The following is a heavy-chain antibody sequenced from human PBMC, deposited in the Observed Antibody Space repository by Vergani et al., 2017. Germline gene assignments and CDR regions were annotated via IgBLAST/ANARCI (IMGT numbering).Heavy chain of an antibody. J-gene: IGHJ5*02. V-gene: IGHV4-39*01. Sequence: QLQLQESGPGLVKPSETLSLTCTVSGGSISSSSYYWGWIRQPPGKGLEWIASIYYSGSTYYNPSLKSRVTISVDTSKNQFSLKLSSVTAADTAVYYCARHGDIVVVPAADANWFDPWGQGTLVTVSS. CDR2: IYYSGST. CDR1: GGSISSSSYY. D-gene: IGHD2-2*01. CDR3: ARHGDIVVVPAADANWFDP.